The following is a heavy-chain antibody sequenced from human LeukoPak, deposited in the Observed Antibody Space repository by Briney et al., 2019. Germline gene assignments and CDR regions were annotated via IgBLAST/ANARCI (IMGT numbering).Heavy chain of an antibody. CDR3: AKATSSSRSVYYFDY. CDR2: ISSDGSDK. J-gene: IGHJ4*02. D-gene: IGHD6-13*01. CDR1: GFTFSPHA. V-gene: IGHV3-30-3*01. Sequence: PGGSLRLSCAASGFTFSPHAMHWVRQAPVKGLKWVAVISSDGSDKYYADSVQGRFTISRDNSKNTLYLQMNSLRPEDTALYYCAKATSSSRSVYYFDYWGQGTLVTVSS.